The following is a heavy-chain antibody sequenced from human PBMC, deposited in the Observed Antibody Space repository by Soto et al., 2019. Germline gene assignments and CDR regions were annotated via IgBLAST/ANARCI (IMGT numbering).Heavy chain of an antibody. CDR1: GGSISSSSYX. J-gene: IGHJ5*02. CDR3: ARQPSGRSGSYPLNWFDP. Sequence: ASETLSLTCTVSGGSISSSSYXWGWIRQPPGKGLEWIGSIYYSGSTYYNPSLKSRVTISVDTSKNQFSLKLSSVTAADTAVYYCARQPSGRSGSYPLNWFDPWGQGTLVTVSS. V-gene: IGHV4-39*01. CDR2: IYYSGST. D-gene: IGHD3-10*01.